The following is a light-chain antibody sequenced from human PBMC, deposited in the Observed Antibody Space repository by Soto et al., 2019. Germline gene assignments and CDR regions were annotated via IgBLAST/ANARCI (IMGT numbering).Light chain of an antibody. CDR1: SSDVVSHNY. Sequence: QSVLTQPASVSGSPGQSITISCTGTSSDVVSHNYVSWYQRYPGKAPKLIIYEVSTRPSGVSTRFSGSKSGNTASLTISGLQAEDEADFYCSSYATNSPHVIFGGGTKVTVL. V-gene: IGLV2-14*01. J-gene: IGLJ2*01. CDR3: SSYATNSPHVI. CDR2: EVS.